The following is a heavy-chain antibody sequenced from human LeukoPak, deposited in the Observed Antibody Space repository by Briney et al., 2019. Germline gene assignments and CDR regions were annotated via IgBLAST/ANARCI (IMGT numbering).Heavy chain of an antibody. J-gene: IGHJ4*02. Sequence: SETLSLTCTVSGGSMSSYYWNWIRRPPGKGLEWIGYIYYSGSTKYNPSLNSRVTISVDTSKNQFSLNLKSVTAADTAVYYCARDEYGGPFDYWGQGTLVTVSS. V-gene: IGHV4-59*01. CDR2: IYYSGST. CDR3: ARDEYGGPFDY. D-gene: IGHD4/OR15-4a*01. CDR1: GGSMSSYY.